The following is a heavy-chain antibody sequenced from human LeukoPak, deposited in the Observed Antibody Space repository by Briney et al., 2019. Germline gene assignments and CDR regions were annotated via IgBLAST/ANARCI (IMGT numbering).Heavy chain of an antibody. Sequence: GGSLRLSCAASGFTFSSYGMHWVRQAPGKGLEWVAFTRYDGSNKYYADSVKGRFTISRDNSKNTLYLQMNRLRAEDTAVYYCAKVAGKYYYGSGSYYDYWGQGTLVTVSS. V-gene: IGHV3-30*02. CDR3: AKVAGKYYYGSGSYYDY. CDR2: TRYDGSNK. D-gene: IGHD3-10*01. CDR1: GFTFSSYG. J-gene: IGHJ4*02.